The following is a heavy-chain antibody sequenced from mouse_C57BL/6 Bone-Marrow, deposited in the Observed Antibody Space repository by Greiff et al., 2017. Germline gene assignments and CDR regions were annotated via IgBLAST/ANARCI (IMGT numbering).Heavy chain of an antibody. Sequence: EVQLVESGGGLVKPGGSLKLSCAASGFTFSSYTMSWVRQTPEKRLEWVATISGGGGNTYYPDSVKGRFTISRDNAKNTLYLQMSSLRSEDTALYYCARQTGSSGPWFAYWGQGTLVTVSA. CDR2: ISGGGGNT. V-gene: IGHV5-9*01. D-gene: IGHD3-2*02. J-gene: IGHJ3*01. CDR3: ARQTGSSGPWFAY. CDR1: GFTFSSYT.